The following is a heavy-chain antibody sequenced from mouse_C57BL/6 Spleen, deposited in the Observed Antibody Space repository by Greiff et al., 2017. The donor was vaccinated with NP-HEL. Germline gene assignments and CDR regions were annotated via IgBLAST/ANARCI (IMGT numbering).Heavy chain of an antibody. D-gene: IGHD2-4*01. CDR2: IDPSDSYT. J-gene: IGHJ4*01. Sequence: VQLQQPGAELVRPGTSVKLSCKASGYTFTSYWMHWVKQRPGQGLEWIGVIDPSDSYTNYNQKFKGKATLTVDTSSSTAYMQLSSLTSEDSAVYYCARITTISGYAMDYWGQGTSVTVSS. CDR1: GYTFTSYW. CDR3: ARITTISGYAMDY. V-gene: IGHV1-59*01.